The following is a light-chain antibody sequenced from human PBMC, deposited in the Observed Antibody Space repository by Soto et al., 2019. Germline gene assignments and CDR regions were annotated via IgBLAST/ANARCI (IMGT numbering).Light chain of an antibody. CDR2: GAS. V-gene: IGKV3-15*01. Sequence: EILMTQSPATLSVSPGERATLSCRASQSVSSNLAWYQQKPGQAPKLLIYGASTRHTGIPARFSGSGSGTEFTLTISSLQSEDFAVYYCQQYNNWPLTFGGGTKVEIK. CDR3: QQYNNWPLT. CDR1: QSVSSN. J-gene: IGKJ4*01.